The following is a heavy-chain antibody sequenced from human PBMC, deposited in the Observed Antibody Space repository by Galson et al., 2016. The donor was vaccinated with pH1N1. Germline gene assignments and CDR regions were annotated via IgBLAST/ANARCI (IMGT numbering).Heavy chain of an antibody. V-gene: IGHV1-2*06. Sequence: YTFTDHYIHWVRQAPGQGLEWMGRISPDSGGTNYAQKFRGRVTMTGDTYINTAYMELSMLRPDDTAVYYCARHDYGGCFDPWGQGTLVTVSS. CDR3: ARHDYGGCFDP. CDR2: ISPDSGGT. J-gene: IGHJ5*02. D-gene: IGHD4-23*01. CDR1: YTFTDHY.